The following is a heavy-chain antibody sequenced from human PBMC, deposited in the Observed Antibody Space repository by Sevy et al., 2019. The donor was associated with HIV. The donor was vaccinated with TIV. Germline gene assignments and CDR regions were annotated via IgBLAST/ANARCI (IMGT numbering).Heavy chain of an antibody. J-gene: IGHJ4*02. CDR2: IYYSGST. CDR3: ARLLRYNPCFDY. D-gene: IGHD1-1*01. CDR1: DGSISSHY. V-gene: IGHV4-59*11. Sequence: SETLSLTCTVSDGSISSHYWSWIRQPPGMGLQWIGYIYYSGSTNYNPSLKSRVTMSLDTSMNQFSLKLRSVTAADTAVYYCARLLRYNPCFDYWGQGALVTVSS.